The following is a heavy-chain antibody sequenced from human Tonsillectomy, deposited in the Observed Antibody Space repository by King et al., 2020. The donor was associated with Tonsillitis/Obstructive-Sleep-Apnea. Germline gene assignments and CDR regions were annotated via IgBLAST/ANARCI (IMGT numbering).Heavy chain of an antibody. CDR2: IDPSDSYT. CDR3: ASPSTNLEAFDI. V-gene: IGHV5-10-1*03. CDR1: GYSFTSYW. D-gene: IGHD1-1*01. Sequence: VQLVESGAEVKKPGESLRISCKGSGYSFTSYWISWVRQMPGKGLEWMGRIDPSDSYTNYSPSFQGHVTISADKSISTAYLQWRSLKASDTAMYYCASPSTNLEAFDIWGQGTMVTVSS. J-gene: IGHJ3*02.